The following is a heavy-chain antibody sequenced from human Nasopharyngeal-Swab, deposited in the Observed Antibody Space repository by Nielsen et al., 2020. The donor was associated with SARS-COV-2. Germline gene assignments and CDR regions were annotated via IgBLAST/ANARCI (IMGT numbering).Heavy chain of an antibody. V-gene: IGHV7-4-1*02. J-gene: IGHJ5*02. Sequence: ASVKVSCKASGYTFTSYAMNWVRQAPGQGLEWMGWINTNTGNLTYAQGFAGRLVFSLDTSVSTAYLQISSLKAEDTAVYYCARDGYFDWLALSWFDPWGQGTLVTVSS. CDR1: GYTFTSYA. CDR3: ARDGYFDWLALSWFDP. CDR2: INTNTGNL. D-gene: IGHD3-9*01.